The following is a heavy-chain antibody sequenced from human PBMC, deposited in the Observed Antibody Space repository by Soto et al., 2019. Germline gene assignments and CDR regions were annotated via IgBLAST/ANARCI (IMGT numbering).Heavy chain of an antibody. CDR1: GGSIRSGSSY. D-gene: IGHD4-17*01. J-gene: IGHJ4*02. Sequence: ASETLSLTCTVAGGSIRSGSSYWGWIRQPPGKGLEWIGNIYYRGNTYYNPSLKSRVTISIDSSKTQFSLKLNSVTTADTAVYYCAAQDYGAKGYYFETWGQGTLVTVSS. V-gene: IGHV4-39*01. CDR3: AAQDYGAKGYYFET. CDR2: IYYRGNT.